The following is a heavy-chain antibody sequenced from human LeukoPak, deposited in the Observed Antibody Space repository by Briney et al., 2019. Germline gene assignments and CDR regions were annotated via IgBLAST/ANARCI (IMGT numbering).Heavy chain of an antibody. D-gene: IGHD3-10*01. CDR1: GGSFSGYY. V-gene: IGHV4-34*01. J-gene: IGHJ4*02. Sequence: SETLSLTCAVYGGSFSGYYWSWIRQPPGKGLEWIGEINHSGSTNYNPSRKSRVTISVDTSKNQFSLKLSSVTAADTAVYYCANERYYYGSGSFRDWGQGTLVTVSS. CDR2: INHSGST. CDR3: ANERYYYGSGSFRD.